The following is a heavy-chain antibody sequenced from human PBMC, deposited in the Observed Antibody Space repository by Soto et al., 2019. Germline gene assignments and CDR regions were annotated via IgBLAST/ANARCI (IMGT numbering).Heavy chain of an antibody. D-gene: IGHD2-15*01. CDR1: GFIFSDYA. CDR3: AKGPRQSCSGATCDPFDF. V-gene: IGHV3-23*01. J-gene: IGHJ4*02. CDR2: FTGTSGHT. Sequence: EVQLLESGGDLVQPGGSLRLSCTASGFIFSDYAMNWVRQAPGKRLEWVSSFTGTSGHTYYAGSVRGRFTISRDNSKNTLYLQMSSLRAEDTAIYYCAKGPRQSCSGATCDPFDFWGQGTLVAVSS.